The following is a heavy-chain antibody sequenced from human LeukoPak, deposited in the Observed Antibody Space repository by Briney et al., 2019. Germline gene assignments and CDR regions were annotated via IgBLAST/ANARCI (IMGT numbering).Heavy chain of an antibody. CDR1: GFTFSSYW. D-gene: IGHD5-12*01. J-gene: IGHJ4*02. V-gene: IGHV3-7*01. CDR3: ARSTLVDIVAPLFDY. CDR2: IKQDGSEK. Sequence: PGGSLRLSCAASGFTFSSYWMSWVRQAPEKGLEWVANIKQDGSEKYYVDSVKGRFTIPRDNAKNSLYLQMNSLRAEDTAVYYCARSTLVDIVAPLFDYWGQGTLVTVSS.